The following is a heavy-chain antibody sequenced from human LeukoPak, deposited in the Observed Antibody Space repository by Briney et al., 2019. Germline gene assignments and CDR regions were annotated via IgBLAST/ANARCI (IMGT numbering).Heavy chain of an antibody. D-gene: IGHD3-22*01. V-gene: IGHV3-21*01. CDR3: ARDLVNAYYYDSSGYWSYYFDY. Sequence: GGSLRLSCAASGFTFSSYSMNWVRQAPGKGREWVSSISSSSSYIYYADSVKGRFTISRDNAKNSLYLQMNSLRAEDTAVYYCARDLVNAYYYDSSGYWSYYFDYWGQGTLVTVSS. J-gene: IGHJ4*02. CDR2: ISSSSSYI. CDR1: GFTFSSYS.